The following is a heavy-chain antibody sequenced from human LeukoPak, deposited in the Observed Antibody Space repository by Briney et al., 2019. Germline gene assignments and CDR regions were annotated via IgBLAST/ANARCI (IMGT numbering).Heavy chain of an antibody. D-gene: IGHD3-22*01. CDR1: GFTFSSYA. Sequence: GWSLRLSCAASGFTFSSYAMSWVRQAPGKGLEWVSAISGSGGSTYYADSVKGRFTISRDNSKNTLYLQMNSLRAEDTAVYYCAREYYYDSSGYPGGFDYWGQGTLVTVSS. J-gene: IGHJ4*02. CDR2: ISGSGGST. V-gene: IGHV3-23*01. CDR3: AREYYYDSSGYPGGFDY.